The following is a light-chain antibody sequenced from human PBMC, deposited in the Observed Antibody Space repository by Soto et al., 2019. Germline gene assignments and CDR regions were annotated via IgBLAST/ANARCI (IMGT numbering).Light chain of an antibody. CDR3: CSYAGPYTWV. CDR2: EDS. V-gene: IGLV2-23*01. J-gene: IGLJ3*02. CDR1: SSDVGGYNL. Sequence: QSALTQPASVSGSPEQSITIYCTGTSSDVGGYNLVSWYQHHPGKAPKVMIYEDSERPSGVSNRFSGSKSGNTASLTISGLQAEDEADYYCCSYAGPYTWVFGGGTKLTVL.